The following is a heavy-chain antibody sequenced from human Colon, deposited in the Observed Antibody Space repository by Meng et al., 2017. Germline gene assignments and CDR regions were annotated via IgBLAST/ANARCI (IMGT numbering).Heavy chain of an antibody. Sequence: QVARVQSGAEVKKPGASVKVSCKTSEYTFTSYDIEWVRQATGQGLEWMGWMNPNTGKTGYAQKFQGRVTMTRNTSISTAYMELGSLSAEDTAVYFCARVSGFGQNFIRFWGQGTLVTVSS. CDR1: EYTFTSYD. V-gene: IGHV1-8*01. CDR3: ARVSGFGQNFIRF. J-gene: IGHJ4*02. CDR2: MNPNTGKT. D-gene: IGHD3-3*01.